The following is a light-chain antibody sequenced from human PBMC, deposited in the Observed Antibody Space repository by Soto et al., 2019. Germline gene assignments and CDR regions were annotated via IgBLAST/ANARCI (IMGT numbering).Light chain of an antibody. CDR2: DAS. J-gene: IGKJ1*01. CDR1: QSISSW. Sequence: DIQMTQSPSTLSASVGDRVTITCRASQSISSWLAWYQQKPGKAPKLLIYDASSLESGVPSRFSGSGSGTEFTLTTSNLQPDDFATDYCQQYNSYPRTCGQGTKVEIK. CDR3: QQYNSYPRT. V-gene: IGKV1-5*01.